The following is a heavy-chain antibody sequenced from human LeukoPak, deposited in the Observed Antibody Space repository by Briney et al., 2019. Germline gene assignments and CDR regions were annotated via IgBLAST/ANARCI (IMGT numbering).Heavy chain of an antibody. V-gene: IGHV3-23*01. J-gene: IGHJ4*02. D-gene: IGHD3-22*01. CDR1: GFTFSSYA. Sequence: GGSLRLSCAASGFTFSSYAMSWVRQAPGNGLEWVSAISGSGGSTYYADSVKGRFTISRDNSKNTLYLQMNSLRAEDTAVYYCAKSGGNYYYDSSGYYTPYYFDYWGQGTLVTVSS. CDR2: ISGSGGST. CDR3: AKSGGNYYYDSSGYYTPYYFDY.